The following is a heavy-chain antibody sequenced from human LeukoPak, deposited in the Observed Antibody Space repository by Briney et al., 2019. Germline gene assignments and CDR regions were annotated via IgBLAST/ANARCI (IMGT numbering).Heavy chain of an antibody. CDR3: ASRSINSSGWPRDY. V-gene: IGHV4-4*02. CDR2: IYHSGST. D-gene: IGHD6-19*01. CDR1: GGSISSSNW. J-gene: IGHJ4*02. Sequence: KPSETLSLTCAVSGGSISSSNWWSWVRQPPGKGLEWIGEIYHSGSTNYNPSLKSRVTISVDKSKNQFSLKLSSVTAADTAVYYCASRSINSSGWPRDYWGQGTLVTVPS.